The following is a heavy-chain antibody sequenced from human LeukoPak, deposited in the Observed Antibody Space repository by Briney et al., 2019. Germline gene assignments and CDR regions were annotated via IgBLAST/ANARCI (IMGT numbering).Heavy chain of an antibody. Sequence: SETLSLTCTVSGGSISSYYWNWIRQPPGKGLEWIGYIYYSGRTYYNPSLKSRFTISVDTSENQFSLRLNSVTATDTAVYYCARVKGNYQNWFDPWGQGTLVTVSS. CDR3: ARVKGNYQNWFDP. J-gene: IGHJ5*02. CDR1: GGSISSYY. V-gene: IGHV4-59*08. CDR2: IYYSGRT. D-gene: IGHD1-7*01.